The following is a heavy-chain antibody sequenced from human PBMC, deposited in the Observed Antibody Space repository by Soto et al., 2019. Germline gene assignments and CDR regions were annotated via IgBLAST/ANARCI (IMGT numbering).Heavy chain of an antibody. Sequence: QVRLQESGPGLVEPSGTLSLTCAVSGDSVSSSSCWSWVRQAPGKGLEWIGEIYHSGTFNYNTSLASRVSVSVDTSRNQLALNLKSVTAADTAVYYCVRSVPAATWQYSGMDVWGQGTTVTVSS. CDR2: IYHSGTF. V-gene: IGHV4-4*02. CDR1: GDSVSSSSC. J-gene: IGHJ6*02. D-gene: IGHD2-2*01. CDR3: VRSVPAATWQYSGMDV.